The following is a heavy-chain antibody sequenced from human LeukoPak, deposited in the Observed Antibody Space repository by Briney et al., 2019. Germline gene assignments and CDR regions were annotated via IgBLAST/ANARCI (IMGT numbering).Heavy chain of an antibody. J-gene: IGHJ4*02. V-gene: IGHV1-69*05. CDR2: IIPNFGKA. CDR3: ATHQPIYGDYAFPFDY. Sequence: ASVKVSCKASGCTFSSYAISWVRQAPGQGLEWMGGIIPNFGKANYAQKFQGRVTITTDESTSTAYMELSSLRSEDTAVYYCATHQPIYGDYAFPFDYWGQGTLVTVSS. D-gene: IGHD4-17*01. CDR1: GCTFSSYA.